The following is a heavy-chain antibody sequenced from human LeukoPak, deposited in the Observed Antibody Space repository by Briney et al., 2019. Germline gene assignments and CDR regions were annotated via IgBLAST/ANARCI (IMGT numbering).Heavy chain of an antibody. J-gene: IGHJ6*02. CDR1: GFTPSTNY. D-gene: IGHD2-2*01. Sequence: RGSPRPSPAPSGFTPSTNYMSSVRQAPGKGLKGVSVIYSGGSTYYADSVKGRFTISIDNSKNTLYLQMSSVRAEDTAVYYCSNTSCSVFGMYVWGQGTTVTVAS. CDR2: IYSGGST. CDR3: SNTSCSVFGMYV. V-gene: IGHV3-66*02.